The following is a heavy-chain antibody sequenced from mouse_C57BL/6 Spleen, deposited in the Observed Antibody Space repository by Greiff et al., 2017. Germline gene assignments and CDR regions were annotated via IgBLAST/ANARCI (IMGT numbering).Heavy chain of an antibody. CDR2: IYPGDGDT. CDR1: GYAFSSSW. CDR3: AKWYFDY. Sequence: QVQLQQSGPELVKPGASVKISCKASGYAFSSSWMNWVKQRPGKGLEWIGRIYPGDGDTNYNGQFKGKATLTADKSSSTTYMQLSSLTSEDSAVYYWAKWYFDYWGQGTTLTVSS. V-gene: IGHV1-82*01. J-gene: IGHJ2*01.